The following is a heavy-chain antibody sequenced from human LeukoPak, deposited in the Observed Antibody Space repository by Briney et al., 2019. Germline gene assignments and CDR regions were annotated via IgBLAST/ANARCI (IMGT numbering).Heavy chain of an antibody. CDR1: GDSISSYY. D-gene: IGHD2-2*01. Sequence: SETLSLTCTVSGDSISSYYWSWIRQPPGKGLEWIGSIYYSGSTYYNPSLKSRVTISVDTSKNQFSLKLNSVTAADTAVYYCARSYCSSTSCYAVGAFDIWGQGTMVTVSS. CDR3: ARSYCSSTSCYAVGAFDI. V-gene: IGHV4-59*05. CDR2: IYYSGST. J-gene: IGHJ3*02.